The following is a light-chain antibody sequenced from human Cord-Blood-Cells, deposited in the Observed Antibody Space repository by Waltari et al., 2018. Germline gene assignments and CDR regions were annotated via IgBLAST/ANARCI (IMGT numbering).Light chain of an antibody. CDR1: SSDVGGYNY. V-gene: IGLV2-8*01. CDR3: SSYAGSNNVV. Sequence: QSALTQPPSASGSPGQSVTISCTGTSSDVGGYNYVSWYQQHPAKAPKLMIYEVSKRPSVVPDRFSGSKAGNMASLTVSGLQAEDEADYYCSSYAGSNNVVFGGGTKLTVL. J-gene: IGLJ2*01. CDR2: EVS.